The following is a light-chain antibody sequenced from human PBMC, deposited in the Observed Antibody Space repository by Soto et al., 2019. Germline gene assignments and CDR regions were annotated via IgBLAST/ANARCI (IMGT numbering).Light chain of an antibody. CDR1: SSDVGGYNY. J-gene: IGLJ2*01. CDR3: SSYAGSKNLV. CDR2: EVS. V-gene: IGLV2-8*01. Sequence: QSALTQPPSASGSPGQSVTISCTGTSSDVGGYNYVSWYQQHPGKAPKLMIYEVSKRPSGVHDRFSGSKSGNTASLTVSGLQAEYEADYSCSSYAGSKNLVFGGGTKVTVL.